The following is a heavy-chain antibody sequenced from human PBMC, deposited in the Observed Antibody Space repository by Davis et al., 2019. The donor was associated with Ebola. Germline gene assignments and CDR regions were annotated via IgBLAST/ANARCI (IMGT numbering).Heavy chain of an antibody. CDR2: IKQDGSEK. CDR1: GFTFSNYW. J-gene: IGHJ4*02. Sequence: GESLKISCAASGFTFSNYWMSWVRQAPGKGLEWVANIKQDGSEKYYVDSVKGRFTMSRDNAKNSLYLQMNSLRAEDTAVYYCATITIADFDYWGQGTLVTVSS. D-gene: IGHD6-13*01. CDR3: ATITIADFDY. V-gene: IGHV3-7*01.